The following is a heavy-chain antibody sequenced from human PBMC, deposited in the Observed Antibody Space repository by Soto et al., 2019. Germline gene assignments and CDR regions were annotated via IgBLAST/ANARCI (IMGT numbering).Heavy chain of an antibody. Sequence: QVQLQESGPGLVKPSQTLSLTCTVSGGSISSGGYYWSWLRQHPGKGLQWIGYIYYSGSTYYNPSLKSRVTISVDTSKNQFSLKLSSVTAADTAVYYCARDHCGDCYYFDYWGQGTLVTGSS. D-gene: IGHD2-21*02. CDR3: ARDHCGDCYYFDY. J-gene: IGHJ4*02. V-gene: IGHV4-31*03. CDR2: IYYSGST. CDR1: GGSISSGGYY.